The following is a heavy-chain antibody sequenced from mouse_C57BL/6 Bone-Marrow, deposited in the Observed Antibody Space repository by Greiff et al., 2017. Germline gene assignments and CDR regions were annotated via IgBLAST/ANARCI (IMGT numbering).Heavy chain of an antibody. CDR1: GFTFSSYG. J-gene: IGHJ2*01. Sequence: DVKLVESGGDLVKPGGSLKLSCAASGFTFSSYGMSWVRQTPDKRLEWVATISSGGSYTYYPDSVKGRFTISRDNAKNTLYLQMSSLKSEDTAMYYCARWLYAMDYWGQGTTLTVSS. D-gene: IGHD2-3*01. V-gene: IGHV5-6*02. CDR2: ISSGGSYT. CDR3: ARWLYAMDY.